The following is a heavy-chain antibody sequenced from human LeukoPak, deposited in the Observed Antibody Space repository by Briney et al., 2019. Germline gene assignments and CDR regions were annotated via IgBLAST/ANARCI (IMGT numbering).Heavy chain of an antibody. V-gene: IGHV4-28*01. Sequence: SETLSLTCAVSGYSISSSNWWGWIRQSPGKGLEWSGYIYYSGSTYYNPSLKSRVAMSVDTSKNQFSLKLNSVTAVDTAVYYSARILSSGWTGGAFDIGGQGTMVIVSS. CDR2: IYYSGST. CDR1: GYSISSSNW. D-gene: IGHD6-19*01. CDR3: ARILSSGWTGGAFDI. J-gene: IGHJ3*02.